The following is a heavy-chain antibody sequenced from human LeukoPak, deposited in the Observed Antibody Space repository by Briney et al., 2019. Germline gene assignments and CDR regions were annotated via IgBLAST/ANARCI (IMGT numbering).Heavy chain of an antibody. CDR1: GFTFTNYA. CDR3: AKDSRFSMVRGVITDY. D-gene: IGHD3-10*01. CDR2: VSGSGSST. V-gene: IGHV3-23*01. Sequence: GGSLRLSCAATGFTFTNYAMSWVRQAPGKGLEWVSAVSGSGSSTYYADSVKGRFTISRDNSKNSLYLQMNSLRAEDTAVYYCAKDSRFSMVRGVITDYWGQGTLVTVSS. J-gene: IGHJ4*02.